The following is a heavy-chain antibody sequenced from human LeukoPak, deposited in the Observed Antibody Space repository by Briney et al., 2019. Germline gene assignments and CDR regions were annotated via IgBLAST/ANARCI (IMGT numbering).Heavy chain of an antibody. V-gene: IGHV4-38-2*01. CDR2: IYHSGST. Sequence: SETLSLTCAVSGYSISSGYYWGWIRQPPGKGLEWIGSIYHSGSTYYNPSLKSRVTISVDTSKNQFSLKLSSVTAADTAVYYCARQGLTLDYWGQGTLVTVSS. J-gene: IGHJ4*02. D-gene: IGHD6-19*01. CDR1: GYSISSGYY. CDR3: ARQGLTLDY.